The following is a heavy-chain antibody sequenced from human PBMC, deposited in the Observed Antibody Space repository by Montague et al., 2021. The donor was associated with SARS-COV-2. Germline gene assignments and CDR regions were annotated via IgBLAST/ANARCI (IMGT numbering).Heavy chain of an antibody. CDR2: INHSGST. CDR1: GGSFSGYY. V-gene: IGHV4-34*01. Sequence: SETLSLTCAVYGGSFSGYYWSWIRQPPGKGLEWIGEINHSGSTNYNPSLKSRVTISVDTSKNQFSLKLSSVTAADTAVYYCARGLGGGYYYYGMDVWGQGTAVPVSS. CDR3: ARGLGGGYYYYGMDV. J-gene: IGHJ6*02. D-gene: IGHD3-16*01.